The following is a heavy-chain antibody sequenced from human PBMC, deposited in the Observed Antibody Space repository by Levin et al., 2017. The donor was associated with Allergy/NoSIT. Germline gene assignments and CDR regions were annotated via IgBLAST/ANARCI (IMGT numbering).Heavy chain of an antibody. Sequence: GESLKISCAASGFTVGNNYVAWVRQAPGKGLDWISVIYSGGGTYYADSVKGRFTISRDKSKNTGYLQMNSLRVEDTAVYYCSSAPGFSDYWGQGTLVTVSS. V-gene: IGHV3-66*01. CDR1: GFTVGNNY. CDR2: IYSGGGT. CDR3: SSAPGFSDY. J-gene: IGHJ4*02.